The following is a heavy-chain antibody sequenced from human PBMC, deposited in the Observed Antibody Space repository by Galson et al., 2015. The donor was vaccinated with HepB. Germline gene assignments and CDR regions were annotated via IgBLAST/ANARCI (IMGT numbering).Heavy chain of an antibody. CDR3: ITAETYYYDSSGYRRGYYMDV. V-gene: IGHV3-15*01. J-gene: IGHJ6*03. CDR1: GFTFTNAW. CDR2: IKSKTDGGTT. D-gene: IGHD3-22*01. Sequence: SLRLSCAASGFTFTNAWMSWVRQAPGKGLEWVGRIKSKTDGGTTDYAAPVKGRFTISRDDSKNTLYLQMKSLKTEDTAVYYCITAETYYYDSSGYRRGYYMDVWGKGTTVTVSS.